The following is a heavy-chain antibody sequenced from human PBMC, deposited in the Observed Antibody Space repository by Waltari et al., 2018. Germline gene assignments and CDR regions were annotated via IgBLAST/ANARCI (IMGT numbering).Heavy chain of an antibody. CDR3: ARHWKRNGYRFDP. Sequence: QLQLQESGPGLMQPSATLSLTCNFPGGHISKSSYYWGWLRQSPGKGLEWIASMYYSGTTYYNPTLESRVTISGDTSKNQFSLRLSSVTAADTAVYYCARHWKRNGYRFDPWGQGTLVTVSS. CDR1: GGHISKSSYY. J-gene: IGHJ5*02. CDR2: MYYSGTT. D-gene: IGHD5-12*01. V-gene: IGHV4-39*01.